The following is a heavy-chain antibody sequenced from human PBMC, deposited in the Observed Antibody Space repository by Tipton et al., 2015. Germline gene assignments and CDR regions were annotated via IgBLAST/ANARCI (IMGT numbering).Heavy chain of an antibody. V-gene: IGHV1-69*01. CDR2: IIPIFGKA. D-gene: IGHD3-10*01. CDR1: GGTFSTYS. CDR3: ARVTPRYYGSGIPGVFDY. J-gene: IGHJ4*02. Sequence: QVQLVQSGAEVKKPGSSVKVSCKASGGTFSTYSITWIRQAPGQGLEWMGGIIPIFGKAQYARNFQNRVTITADESTTTAYMELSSLRSDDTAEYYCARVTPRYYGSGIPGVFDYWGQGTLATVSS.